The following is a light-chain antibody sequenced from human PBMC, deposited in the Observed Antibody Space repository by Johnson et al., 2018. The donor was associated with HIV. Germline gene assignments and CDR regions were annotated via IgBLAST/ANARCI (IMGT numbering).Light chain of an antibody. V-gene: IGLV1-51*01. J-gene: IGLJ1*01. Sequence: QLVLTQPPSVSAASGQRVDISCSGSSSNIENNYLSWYQQLPHTAPRLLISDNNKRPSGSPDRFSGSKSGTSATLGITGLKTGDEADYYCGTWDSSLSAYVFGTGTKVTVL. CDR1: SSNIENNY. CDR2: DNN. CDR3: GTWDSSLSAYV.